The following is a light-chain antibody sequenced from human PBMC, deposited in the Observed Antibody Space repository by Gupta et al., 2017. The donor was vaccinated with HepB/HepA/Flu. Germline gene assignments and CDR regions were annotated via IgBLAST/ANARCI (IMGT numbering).Light chain of an antibody. V-gene: IGKV1-39*01. CDR1: QNINSY. CDR3: QQSDTLPQT. Sequence: DIQMTQSPSSLSASIGDRVNMTCRASQNINSYLNWYLQRPGKAPKLLIYGASSLQRGVPSRFSGSGSGTDFTLTVSGLQREDFATYFCQQSDTLPQTFGPGTKVDIK. CDR2: GAS. J-gene: IGKJ3*01.